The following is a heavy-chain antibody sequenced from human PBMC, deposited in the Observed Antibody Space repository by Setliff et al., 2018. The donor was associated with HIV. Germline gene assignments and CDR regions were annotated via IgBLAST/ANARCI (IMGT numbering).Heavy chain of an antibody. CDR1: GYFFSEFY. CDR3: ARNQGDSSGLYAGDY. Sequence: SVKVSCKTSGYFFSEFYIHWVQQAPGKGLEWMGGIIPIFGTANYAQKFQGRVTITTDESTSTAYMDLRNLRSEDTAVYYCARNQGDSSGLYAGDYWGQGTLVTVSS. CDR2: IIPIFGTA. D-gene: IGHD6-19*01. J-gene: IGHJ4*02. V-gene: IGHV1-69*05.